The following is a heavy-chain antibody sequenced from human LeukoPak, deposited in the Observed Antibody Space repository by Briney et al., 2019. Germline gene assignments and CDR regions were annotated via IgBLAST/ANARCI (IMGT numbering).Heavy chain of an antibody. J-gene: IGHJ4*02. D-gene: IGHD3-10*01. CDR1: GLTFSTFT. V-gene: IGHV3-64D*09. Sequence: GGSLRLSCSASGLTFSTFTMHWVRQTPGKGLEYVSAISSNGGSTYYADSMKGRFTISRDNSKNTLYLQMNSLRAEDTAVYYCVKTHYSEINYFDYWGQGTLVTVSS. CDR3: VKTHYSEINYFDY. CDR2: ISSNGGST.